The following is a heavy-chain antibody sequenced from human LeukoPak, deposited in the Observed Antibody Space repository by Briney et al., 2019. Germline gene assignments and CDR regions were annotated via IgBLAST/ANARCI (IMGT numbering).Heavy chain of an antibody. V-gene: IGHV3-33*01. Sequence: PGRSLRLSCGASGFTFSTYGMQWVRQAPGKGLEWVAVIWYDGSNKYYADSVKGRFTISRDNSKNTLYLQMNSLRAEDTAVYYCARDSAYFSGWYALFDYWGQGTLVTVSS. CDR2: IWYDGSNK. CDR3: ARDSAYFSGWYALFDY. D-gene: IGHD6-19*01. J-gene: IGHJ4*02. CDR1: GFTFSTYG.